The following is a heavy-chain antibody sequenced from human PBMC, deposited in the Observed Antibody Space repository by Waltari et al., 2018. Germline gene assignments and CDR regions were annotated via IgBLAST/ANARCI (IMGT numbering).Heavy chain of an antibody. V-gene: IGHV4-59*01. CDR1: GGSTRTYS. D-gene: IGHD1-26*01. Sequence: QVQLQESGPGLVKPSETLSLTCTVSGGSTRTYSWSWVRQSPGKGLEWIGYVHYSGSSGYTPSLRSRVAISLDTPNNQCSLRLGAVTDADAAIYYCARADTSTSYFYYYMDVWGKGTTVTVSS. J-gene: IGHJ6*03. CDR3: ARADTSTSYFYYYMDV. CDR2: VHYSGSS.